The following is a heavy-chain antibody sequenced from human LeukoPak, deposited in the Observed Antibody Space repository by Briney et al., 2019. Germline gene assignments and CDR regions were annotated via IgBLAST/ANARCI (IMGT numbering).Heavy chain of an antibody. Sequence: PGGSLRLSCAASGFTFSSYAMSWVRQAPGKGLEWVSAVSSSGGSTYYADSGKGRFAISRDNSNNTLYLQMSSLRSEDTAVYCCAKDQGAPGSPFDYWGQGTLVTVSS. CDR3: AKDQGAPGSPFDY. D-gene: IGHD1-26*01. CDR2: VSSSGGST. V-gene: IGHV3-23*01. CDR1: GFTFSSYA. J-gene: IGHJ4*02.